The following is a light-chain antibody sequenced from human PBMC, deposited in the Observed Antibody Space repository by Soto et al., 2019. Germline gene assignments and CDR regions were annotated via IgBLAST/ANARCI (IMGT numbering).Light chain of an antibody. CDR1: QSLLHSNGYNY. CDR2: LGS. CDR3: MQARQRPPT. J-gene: IGKJ1*01. Sequence: DIVMSQSPLSLPVTPGEPASISCRSSQSLLHSNGYNYLDWYLQKPGQSPQLLIYLGSNRASGVPDRVSGSGSSTDFPLKISRVEGEDVWVYYCMQARQRPPTVGQGNKGEIK. V-gene: IGKV2-28*01.